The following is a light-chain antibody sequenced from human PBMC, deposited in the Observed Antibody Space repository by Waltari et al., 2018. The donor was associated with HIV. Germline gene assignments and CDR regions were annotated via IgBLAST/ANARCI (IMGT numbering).Light chain of an antibody. CDR2: AVS. CDR1: NSDVGGDNY. CDR3: SSYTRSTTLDAV. V-gene: IGLV2-14*03. Sequence: QSALTQPASVSGSPGQSITISCRGTNSDVGGDNYVSWYHQHPGKAPKLIIFAVSHRPSGISNRFSGSKSGNTASLTISGLQAEDEADYYCSSYTRSTTLDAVFGTGTKVSVL. J-gene: IGLJ1*01.